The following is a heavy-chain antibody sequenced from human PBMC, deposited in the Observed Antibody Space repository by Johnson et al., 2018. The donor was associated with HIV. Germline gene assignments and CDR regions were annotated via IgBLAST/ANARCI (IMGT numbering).Heavy chain of an antibody. D-gene: IGHD1-1*01. CDR2: INWNGGRT. Sequence: VQLVESGGGLVQPGGSLRLSCAASGFTFSSYGLSWVRQAPGKGLEWVSGINWNGGRTGYVDSMKGRFTISRDNAKNSLYLQMNILRAEDTALYYGARGGLDYQNFHDACDVWGEETMVTVSS. V-gene: IGHV3-20*04. CDR1: GFTFSSYG. CDR3: ARGGLDYQNFHDACDV. J-gene: IGHJ3*01.